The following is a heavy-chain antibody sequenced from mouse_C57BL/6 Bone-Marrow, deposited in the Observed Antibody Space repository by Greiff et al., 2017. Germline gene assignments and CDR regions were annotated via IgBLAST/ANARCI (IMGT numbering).Heavy chain of an antibody. CDR3: ARGGWLLPNYFDS. CDR1: AYTFTSYW. Sequence: VQLQESGAELAQPGASVKLSCKASAYTFTSYWMHWVKQRPGQGLEWIGYINPSSGYTKYNQKFKDKATLTADKSSSTAYMQLSSLTYEDSAVYYCARGGWLLPNYFDSRGQGTTLTAST. D-gene: IGHD2-3*01. CDR2: INPSSGYT. V-gene: IGHV1-7*01. J-gene: IGHJ2*01.